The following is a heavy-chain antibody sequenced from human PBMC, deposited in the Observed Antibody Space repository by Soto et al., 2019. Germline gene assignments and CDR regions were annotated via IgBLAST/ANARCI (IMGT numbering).Heavy chain of an antibody. V-gene: IGHV4-4*02. D-gene: IGHD3-22*01. Sequence: QVQLQESGPGLVKPSGTLSLTCAVSGDSMTSSDWWSWVRQAPGKGLEWIGEIHYSGDINYDPSLRRRVTISVDRSKNQVSLNLSSVTAADTAVYFCVCNGYYSLEYWGQGTLVIVSP. CDR2: IHYSGDI. CDR1: GDSMTSSDW. CDR3: VCNGYYSLEY. J-gene: IGHJ4*02.